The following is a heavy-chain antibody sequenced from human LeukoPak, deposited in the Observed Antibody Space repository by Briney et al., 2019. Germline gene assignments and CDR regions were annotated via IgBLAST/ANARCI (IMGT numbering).Heavy chain of an antibody. J-gene: IGHJ5*02. CDR3: ATGDRRNNWFDP. V-gene: IGHV1-69*13. CDR2: IIPIFGTA. CDR1: GGTFSSYA. Sequence: GASVKVSCKASGGTFSSYAISWVRQAPGQGLEWMGGIIPIFGTANYAQKFQDRVTITADESTSTAYMELSSLRSEDTAVYYCATGDRRNNWFDPWGQGTLVTVSS. D-gene: IGHD4-17*01.